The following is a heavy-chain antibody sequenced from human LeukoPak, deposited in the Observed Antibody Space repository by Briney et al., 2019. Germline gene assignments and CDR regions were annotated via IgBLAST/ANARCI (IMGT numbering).Heavy chain of an antibody. D-gene: IGHD2-2*01. CDR1: GFTFSGYS. CDR3: ARAGYCSSTSCRGMDV. J-gene: IGHJ6*04. V-gene: IGHV3-21*01. CDR2: ISSSSSYI. Sequence: PGGSLRLSCAASGFTFSGYSMDWVRQAPGKGLEWVSSISSSSSYIYYADSVKGRFTISRDNAKNSLYLQMNSLRAEDTAVYYCARAGYCSSTSCRGMDVWGKGTTVTVSS.